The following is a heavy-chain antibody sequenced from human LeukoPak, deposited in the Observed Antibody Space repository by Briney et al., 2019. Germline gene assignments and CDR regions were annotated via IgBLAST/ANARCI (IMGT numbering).Heavy chain of an antibody. V-gene: IGHV1-3*01. J-gene: IGHJ4*02. CDR3: ARENVDIVATIISYFDY. CDR2: INAGNGNT. D-gene: IGHD5-12*01. CDR1: GYTFTSYA. Sequence: ASVKVSCKASGYTFTSYAMHWVRQAPGQRLEWMGWINAGNGNTKYSQKFQGRVTITRDTSASTAYMELSSLRSEDTAVYYCARENVDIVATIISYFDYWGQGTLATVSS.